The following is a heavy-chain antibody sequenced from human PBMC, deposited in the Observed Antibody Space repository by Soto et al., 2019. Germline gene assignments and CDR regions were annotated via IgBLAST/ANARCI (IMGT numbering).Heavy chain of an antibody. CDR2: IYFTGNT. Sequence: ASETLSLTCSASGGSITSSSHFWGWVRQPPGKGLEWIGTIYFTGNTYYTPSLKGRLTMSIDTSKNEFSLRLNSVTAADTAVYYCAGQTFTIAAASYGRSNWFDPWGPGTLVTVSS. J-gene: IGHJ5*02. D-gene: IGHD6-25*01. CDR3: AGQTFTIAAASYGRSNWFDP. V-gene: IGHV4-39*01. CDR1: GGSITSSSHF.